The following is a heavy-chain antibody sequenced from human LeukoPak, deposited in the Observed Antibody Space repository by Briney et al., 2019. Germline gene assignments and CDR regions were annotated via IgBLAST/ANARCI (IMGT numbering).Heavy chain of an antibody. D-gene: IGHD4-11*01. CDR3: ASLVPKNDYSNHYYYGTDV. CDR2: IYYSGST. J-gene: IGHJ6*02. V-gene: IGHV4-59*01. Sequence: PSETLSLTCTVSGCTISSYYWGWIRQPPGKGLEWIGYIYYSGSTNYNPSLKSRVTISVDTSKNQFSLKLSSVTAADTAVYYCASLVPKNDYSNHYYYGTDVWGQGTSVTVSS. CDR1: GCTISSYY.